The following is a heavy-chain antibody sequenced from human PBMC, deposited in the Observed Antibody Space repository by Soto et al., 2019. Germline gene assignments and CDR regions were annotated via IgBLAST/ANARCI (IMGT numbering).Heavy chain of an antibody. J-gene: IGHJ4*02. CDR1: GFTVSSNY. V-gene: IGHV3-53*01. Sequence: EVQLVESGGGLIQPGGSLRLSCAASGFTVSSNYMSWVRQAPGKGLEWVSVIYSGGSKYYADSVKGRFTISRDNSKNKLNLQMNSLRAKDTAVYYCARDPPYYYASSGYYYEDYWGQGTLVTVSS. CDR2: IYSGGSK. CDR3: ARDPPYYYASSGYYYEDY. D-gene: IGHD3-22*01.